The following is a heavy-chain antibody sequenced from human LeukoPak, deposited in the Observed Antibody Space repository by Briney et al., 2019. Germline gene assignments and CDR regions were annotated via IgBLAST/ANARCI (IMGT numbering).Heavy chain of an antibody. J-gene: IGHJ4*02. D-gene: IGHD1-26*01. CDR2: IFQDGNDK. CDR3: ASRIVGTPDYFDY. CDR1: GFTFSNYG. Sequence: GGSLRLSCAASGFTFSNYGMNWVRQAPGKGLEWVANIFQDGNDKYYVDSVKGRFTISRDNAKNSLYLQLNSLRVEDTAVYYCASRIVGTPDYFDYWGQGTLVTVSS. V-gene: IGHV3-7*01.